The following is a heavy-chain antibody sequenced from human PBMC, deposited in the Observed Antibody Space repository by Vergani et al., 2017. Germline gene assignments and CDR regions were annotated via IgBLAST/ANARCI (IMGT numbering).Heavy chain of an antibody. D-gene: IGHD6-13*01. CDR2: IFYSGST. V-gene: IGHV4-31*03. CDR1: GGSVSSGAYY. J-gene: IGHJ6*03. CDR3: ASIAALPYYYYYMDV. Sequence: QVQLQQWGAGLLKPSQTLSLTCTVSGGSVSSGAYYWSWIRQHPGKGLEWIGYIFYSGSTYYNPSLKSRVTISVDTSKNHFSLKLSSVTAADTAVYYCASIAALPYYYYYMDVWGKGTTVTVSS.